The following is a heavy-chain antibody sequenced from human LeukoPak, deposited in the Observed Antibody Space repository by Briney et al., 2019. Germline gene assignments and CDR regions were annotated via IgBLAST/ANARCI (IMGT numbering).Heavy chain of an antibody. CDR2: IYYSGST. Sequence: PSETLSLTCTVSGGSISSYYWSWIRQPPGKGLEWIGYIYYSGSTNYNLSLKSRVTISVDTSKNQFSLKLSSVTAADTAVYYCARDSGSYFGFDYWGQGTLVTVSS. J-gene: IGHJ4*02. V-gene: IGHV4-59*01. CDR3: ARDSGSYFGFDY. D-gene: IGHD1-26*01. CDR1: GGSISSYY.